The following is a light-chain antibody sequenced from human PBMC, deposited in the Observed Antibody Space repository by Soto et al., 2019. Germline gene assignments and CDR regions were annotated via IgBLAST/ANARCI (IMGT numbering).Light chain of an antibody. V-gene: IGKV3-15*01. Sequence: TVMTPSPATLSVSPGERATLSCRASQGLGTNLAWYQQRPGQAPRLLIYAASTRATGVPARFSGSGSETQFTLTLTTLQSQDFAVYYCQQYNHWPLSFGVGTKVEIK. CDR3: QQYNHWPLS. CDR2: AAS. CDR1: QGLGTN. J-gene: IGKJ4*01.